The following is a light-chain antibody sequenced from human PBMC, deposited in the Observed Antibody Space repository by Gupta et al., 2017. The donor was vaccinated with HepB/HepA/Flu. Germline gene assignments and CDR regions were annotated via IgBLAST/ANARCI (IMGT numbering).Light chain of an antibody. CDR2: AAS. CDR3: QQINSYPLT. Sequence: DIHLTQSPSFLSASVGDRVTITCRASQGINTYLAWYQQKPGKAPKLLIYAASTLQSGVPSSFSGSGSGTEFTLTISSLQPEDFATYYCQQINSYPLTFGGGTKVEIK. CDR1: QGINTY. J-gene: IGKJ4*01. V-gene: IGKV1-9*01.